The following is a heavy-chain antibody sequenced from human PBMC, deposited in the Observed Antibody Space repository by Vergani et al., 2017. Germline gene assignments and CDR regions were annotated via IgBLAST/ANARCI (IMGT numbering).Heavy chain of an antibody. J-gene: IGHJ4*02. V-gene: IGHV1-69*09. CDR3: ARGVAAPTSDFYY. CDR2: IIPILGIA. D-gene: IGHD2-15*01. CDR1: GGTFSSYA. Sequence: QVQLVQSGAEVKKPGASVKVSCKASGGTFSSYAISWVRQAPGQGLEWMGRIIPILGIANYAQKFQGRVTITADKSTSTAYMELSSLRSEDTAVYYCARGVAAPTSDFYYWGQGTLVTVSS.